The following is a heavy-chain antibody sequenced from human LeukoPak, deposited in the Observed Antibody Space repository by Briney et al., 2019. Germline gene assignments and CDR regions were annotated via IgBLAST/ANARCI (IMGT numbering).Heavy chain of an antibody. CDR1: GGTFSSYA. Sequence: ASVKVSCKASGGTFSSYAISWVRQAPGQGVEWIGGIIPIVGTANYAQKFQGRLTIPTDESTSTAYMELSSLTSEDTAVYYCARARKVYYYDSSGPGWFDPWGQGTLVTVSS. V-gene: IGHV1-69*05. CDR2: IIPIVGTA. D-gene: IGHD3-22*01. CDR3: ARARKVYYYDSSGPGWFDP. J-gene: IGHJ5*02.